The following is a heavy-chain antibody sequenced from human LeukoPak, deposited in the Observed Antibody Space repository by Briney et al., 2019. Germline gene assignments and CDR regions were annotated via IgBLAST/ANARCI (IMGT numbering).Heavy chain of an antibody. V-gene: IGHV1-69*13. CDR1: GYTFTSYA. Sequence: SVKVSCKASGYTFTSYAMHWVRQAPGQGLEWMGGIIPIFGTANYAQKFQGRVTITADESTSTAYMELSSLRSEDTAVYYCARAPTHYYDSSGYLLDYWGQGTLVTVSS. CDR2: IIPIFGTA. D-gene: IGHD3-22*01. CDR3: ARAPTHYYDSSGYLLDY. J-gene: IGHJ4*02.